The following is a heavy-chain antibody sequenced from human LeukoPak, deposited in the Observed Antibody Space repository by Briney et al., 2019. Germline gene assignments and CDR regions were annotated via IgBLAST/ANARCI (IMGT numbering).Heavy chain of an antibody. CDR3: ARGRFDILTGYFIDY. CDR1: GGSISSYY. J-gene: IGHJ4*02. D-gene: IGHD3-9*01. V-gene: IGHV4-59*01. Sequence: SETLSLTCTVSGGSISSYYWSWIRQPPGKGLEWTGYIYYSGNTDYNPSPKSRVTISVDTSKNQFSLKLSSVTAADTAVYYCARGRFDILTGYFIDYWGQGTLVTVSS. CDR2: IYYSGNT.